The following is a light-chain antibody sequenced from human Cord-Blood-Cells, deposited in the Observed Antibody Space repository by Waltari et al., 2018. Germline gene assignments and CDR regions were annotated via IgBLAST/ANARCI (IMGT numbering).Light chain of an antibody. CDR3: CSYXXSSTYVV. CDR1: SSDVGSYNL. CDR2: EGS. V-gene: IGLV2-23*01. Sequence: QSALTQPASVSGSPGQSITISCTGTSSDVGSYNLVSWYQQHPGKAPKLMIYEGSKRASGVSNRXXGSKXGNTASLTXSXLQAEDEADYYCCSYXXSSTYVVFGGGTKLTVX. J-gene: IGLJ2*01.